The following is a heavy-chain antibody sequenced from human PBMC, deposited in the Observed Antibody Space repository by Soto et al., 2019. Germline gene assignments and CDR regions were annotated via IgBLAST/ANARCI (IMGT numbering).Heavy chain of an antibody. CDR1: GGSISSSSYY. Sequence: SETLSLTCTVSGGSISSSSYYWGWIRQPPGKGLEWIGSIYYSGSTYYNPSLKSRVTISVDTSKNQFSLKLSSVTAADTAVYYFARHTPALSLSDHCGQGSLVTVSS. CDR3: ARHTPALSLSDH. V-gene: IGHV4-39*01. J-gene: IGHJ1*01. D-gene: IGHD2-15*01. CDR2: IYYSGST.